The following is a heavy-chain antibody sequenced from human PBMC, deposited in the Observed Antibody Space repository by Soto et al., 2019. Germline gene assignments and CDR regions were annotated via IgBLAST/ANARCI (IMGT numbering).Heavy chain of an antibody. V-gene: IGHV3-15*01. D-gene: IGHD5-12*01. J-gene: IGHJ4*02. Sequence: GGSLRLSCAASGFTFSNAWMSWVRQAPGKGLEWVGRIKSKTDGGTTDYAAPVKGRFTISSDDSKNTLYLQMNSLKTEDTAVYYCTTARWREATNVDYWGQGTLVTVSS. CDR2: IKSKTDGGTT. CDR3: TTARWREATNVDY. CDR1: GFTFSNAW.